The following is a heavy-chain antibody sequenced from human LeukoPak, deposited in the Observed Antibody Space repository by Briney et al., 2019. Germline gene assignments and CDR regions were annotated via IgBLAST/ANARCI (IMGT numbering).Heavy chain of an antibody. J-gene: IGHJ4*02. V-gene: IGHV3-74*01. D-gene: IGHD6-19*01. CDR2: LSPDGGTT. CDR1: GITFSSYW. CDR3: ATAGQWRFDS. Sequence: GGSLRLSCAGSGITFSSYWMHWVRQAPGKGLVWVSRLSPDGGTTDYSDSVRGRFTISRDNAKDTLYLQMNSLRADDTAVYYCATAGQWRFDSWGLGTLVTVSS.